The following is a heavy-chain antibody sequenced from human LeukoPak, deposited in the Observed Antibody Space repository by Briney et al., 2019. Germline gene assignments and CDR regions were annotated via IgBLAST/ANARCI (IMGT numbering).Heavy chain of an antibody. CDR3: ARDLIASGVFDY. J-gene: IGHJ4*02. D-gene: IGHD3-16*01. CDR1: GGTFSNYA. CDR2: IIPILDIP. V-gene: IGHV1-69*04. Sequence: SVKVSCKASGGTFSNYAISWVRQAPGQGLEWMGKIIPILDIPNYAQKFQGRATITADKSTSTAYMELSSLRSEDTAVYYCARDLIASGVFDYWGQGTLVTVSS.